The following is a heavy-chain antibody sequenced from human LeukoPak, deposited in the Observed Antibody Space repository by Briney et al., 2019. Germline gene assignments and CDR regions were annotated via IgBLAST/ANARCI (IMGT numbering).Heavy chain of an antibody. D-gene: IGHD4-17*01. CDR3: ARDALLRYGDYVFDY. CDR2: IIPIFGTA. CDR1: GGTFSSYA. Sequence: GASVKVSCKASGGTFSSYAISWVRQAPGQGLEWMGGIIPIFGTANYAQKFQGRVTITADESTSTAYMELSSLRSEDTAVYYCARDALLRYGDYVFDYWGQGTLVTVSS. V-gene: IGHV1-69*13. J-gene: IGHJ4*02.